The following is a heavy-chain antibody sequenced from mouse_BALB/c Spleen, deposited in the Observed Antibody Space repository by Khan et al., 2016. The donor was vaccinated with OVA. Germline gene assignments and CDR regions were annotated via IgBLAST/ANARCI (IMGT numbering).Heavy chain of an antibody. CDR1: GYTFSSYW. V-gene: IGHV1-7*01. J-gene: IGHJ2*01. CDR2: INPTSGYT. Sequence: QVQLQQSGAEQAKPGASVKMSCKTSGYTFSSYWMHWVKQRPGQGLEWIGYINPTSGYTEYNEKFKDKATLSADKSSSTAYMQLTSLTSEDSAVYYCARDRIDCWGQGTTLTVSS. CDR3: ARDRIDC.